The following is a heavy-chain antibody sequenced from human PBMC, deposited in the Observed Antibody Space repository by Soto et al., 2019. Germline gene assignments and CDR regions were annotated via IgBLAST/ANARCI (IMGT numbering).Heavy chain of an antibody. CDR1: GYTLTELS. D-gene: IGHD2-15*01. V-gene: IGHV1-24*01. J-gene: IGHJ6*02. Sequence: ASVKVSCKVSGYTLTELSMHWVRQAPGKGLGWMGGFDPEDGETIYAQKFQGRVTMTEDTSTDTAYMELSSLRSEDTAVYYCATSGGRRLLLADYGMDVWGQGTTVTVSS. CDR3: ATSGGRRLLLADYGMDV. CDR2: FDPEDGET.